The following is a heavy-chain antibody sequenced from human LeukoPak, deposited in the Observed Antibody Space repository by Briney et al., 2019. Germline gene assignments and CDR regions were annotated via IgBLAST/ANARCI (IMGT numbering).Heavy chain of an antibody. J-gene: IGHJ4*02. CDR1: GGSMSPYH. CDR2: IYYSGST. D-gene: IGHD3-9*01. CDR3: ARASAYYDTLDY. V-gene: IGHV4-59*01. Sequence: SETLSLTCTVSGGSMSPYHWGWIRQPPGKGLEWTGYIYYSGSTNYNPSLKSRVTISVDTSKSQFSLKLSSVTAADTAVYYCARASAYYDTLDYWGQGTLVTVSS.